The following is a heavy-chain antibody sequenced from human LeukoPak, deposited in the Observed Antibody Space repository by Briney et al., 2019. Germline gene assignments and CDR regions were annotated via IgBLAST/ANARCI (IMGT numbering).Heavy chain of an antibody. D-gene: IGHD2-15*01. CDR3: AREGGQATPTFGI. V-gene: IGHV4-59*01. CDR2: IYYSGST. J-gene: IGHJ3*02. CDR1: GGSISSYY. Sequence: PSETLSLTCTVSGGSISSYYWSWIRQPPGKGLEWIGYIYYSGSTNYNPSLKSRVTISVDTSKNQFSLKLSSVTAADTAVYYCAREGGQATPTFGIWGQGTMVTVSS.